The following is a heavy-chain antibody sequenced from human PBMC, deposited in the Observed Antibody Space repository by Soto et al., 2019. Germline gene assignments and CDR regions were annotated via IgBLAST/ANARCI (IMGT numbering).Heavy chain of an antibody. D-gene: IGHD5-18*01. Sequence: GGSLRLSCAASGFTFSSYAISWVRQAPGKGLEWVLALSASGASTYYADPVKGRFTISRDNSKDTLYLHMDSLRAEDTAVYYCAKDQGVSGAYSYGYDYWGQGILVTVS. V-gene: IGHV3-23*01. CDR3: AKDQGVSGAYSYGYDY. J-gene: IGHJ4*02. CDR2: LSASGAST. CDR1: GFTFSSYA.